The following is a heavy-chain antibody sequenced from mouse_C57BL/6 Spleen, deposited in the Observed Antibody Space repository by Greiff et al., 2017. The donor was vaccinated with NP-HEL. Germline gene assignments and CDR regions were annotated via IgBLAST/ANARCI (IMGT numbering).Heavy chain of an antibody. V-gene: IGHV1-19*01. J-gene: IGHJ1*03. CDR3: ARGTAQAHYFDV. CDR1: GYTFTDYY. CDR2: INPYNGGT. Sequence: VQLQQSGPVLVKPGASVKMSCKASGYTFTDYYMNWVKQSHGKSLEWIGVINPYNGGTSYNQKFKGKATLTVDKSSSTAYMELNSLTSEDSAVYYCARGTAQAHYFDVWGTGTTVTVSS. D-gene: IGHD3-2*02.